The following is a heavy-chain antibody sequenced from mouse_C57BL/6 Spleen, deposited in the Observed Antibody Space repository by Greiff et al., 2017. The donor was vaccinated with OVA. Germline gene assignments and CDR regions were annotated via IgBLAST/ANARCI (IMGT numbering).Heavy chain of an antibody. J-gene: IGHJ2*01. V-gene: IGHV1-50*01. CDR3: ASNPGD. CDR1: GYTFTSYW. CDR2: IDPSDSYT. D-gene: IGHD3-1*01. Sequence: QVQLQQPGAELVKPGASVKLSCKASGYTFTSYWMQWVKQRPGQGLEWIGEIDPSDSYTNYNQKFKGKATLTVDTSSSTAYMQLSSLTSEDSAVYYCASNPGDWGQGTTLTVSS.